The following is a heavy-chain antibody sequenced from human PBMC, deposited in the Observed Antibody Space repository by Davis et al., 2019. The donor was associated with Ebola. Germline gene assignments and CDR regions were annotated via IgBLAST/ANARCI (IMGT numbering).Heavy chain of an antibody. CDR2: TYNSGST. V-gene: IGHV4-30-4*01. D-gene: IGHD5-24*01. CDR1: GGSISSGDYY. Sequence: PSETLSLTCTVSGGSISSGDYYWSWIRQPPGKGLEWIGYTYNSGSTYYNPSLKSRVTISGDTSNNQFSLKLNSVTAADTAVYYCARGRRNGYRPPRFDYWGQGTLVTVSS. J-gene: IGHJ4*02. CDR3: ARGRRNGYRPPRFDY.